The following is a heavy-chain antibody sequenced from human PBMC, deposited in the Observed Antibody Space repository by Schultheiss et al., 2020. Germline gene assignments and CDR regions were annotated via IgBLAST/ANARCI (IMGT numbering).Heavy chain of an antibody. CDR3: ARGAYYIDAFDI. V-gene: IGHV3-30*03. CDR1: GFTFSSYG. J-gene: IGHJ3*02. D-gene: IGHD3-22*01. CDR2: ISYDGSNK. Sequence: GGSLRLSCAASGFTFSSYGMHWVRQAPGKGLEWVAVISYDGSNKYYADSVKGRFTISRDNSKNTLYLQMNSLRAEDTAVYYCARGAYYIDAFDIWGQGTMVTVSS.